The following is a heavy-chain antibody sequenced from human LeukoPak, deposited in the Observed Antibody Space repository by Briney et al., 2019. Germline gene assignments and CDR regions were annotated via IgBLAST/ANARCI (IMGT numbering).Heavy chain of an antibody. V-gene: IGHV3-33*08. CDR1: GFTFTNYA. CDR2: IWYDGSNK. Sequence: PGGSLRLSCAASGFTFTNYAMNWVRQAPGKGLEWVAVIWYDGSNKYYADSVKGRFTISRDNSKNTLYLQMNSLRAEDTAVYYCARDRRRYYDSRDAFDIWGQGTMVTVSS. D-gene: IGHD3-22*01. CDR3: ARDRRRYYDSRDAFDI. J-gene: IGHJ3*02.